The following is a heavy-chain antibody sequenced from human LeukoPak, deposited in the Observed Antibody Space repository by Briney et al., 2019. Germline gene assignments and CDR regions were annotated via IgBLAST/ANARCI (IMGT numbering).Heavy chain of an antibody. J-gene: IGHJ6*03. V-gene: IGHV1-8*01. CDR2: VNPNSGNT. D-gene: IGHD6-13*01. Sequence: GASVKVSCKTSGYTFTSYDLNWVRQATGQGLEWMGWVNPNSGNTGYAQKFQGRVTMTMDPSISTAYMELSSLRSEDTAVYYCARVPISLGIAAAGTGYYYYMDVWGKGTTVTISS. CDR3: ARVPISLGIAAAGTGYYYYMDV. CDR1: GYTFTSYD.